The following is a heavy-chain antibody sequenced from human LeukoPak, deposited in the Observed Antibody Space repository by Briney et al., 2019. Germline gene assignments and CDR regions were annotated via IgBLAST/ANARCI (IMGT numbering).Heavy chain of an antibody. Sequence: ASVKVSCKASGYTFTGYYMHWVRQAPGQGLEWMGIINPSGGSTSYAQKFQGRVTMTRDMSTSTVYMELSSLRSDDTAVYYCARVAVAGTGDYFDYWGQGTLVTVSS. D-gene: IGHD6-19*01. V-gene: IGHV1-46*01. J-gene: IGHJ4*02. CDR1: GYTFTGYY. CDR2: INPSGGST. CDR3: ARVAVAGTGDYFDY.